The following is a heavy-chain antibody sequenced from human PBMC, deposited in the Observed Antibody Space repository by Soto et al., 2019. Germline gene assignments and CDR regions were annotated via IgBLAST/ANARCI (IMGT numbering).Heavy chain of an antibody. J-gene: IGHJ5*02. CDR3: ERHRGQYSRSWFDP. V-gene: IGHV4-39*01. D-gene: IGHD6-13*01. Sequence: ETLSLTCTVSGASLSSSSFYWGWIRQPPGKGLEWIGRVYYSGSTSYNPSLKSRVTISVDKSKNQFSLHLSSVTAADTALYYCERHRGQYSRSWFDPWGQAPLVTVSS. CDR1: GASLSSSSFY. CDR2: VYYSGST.